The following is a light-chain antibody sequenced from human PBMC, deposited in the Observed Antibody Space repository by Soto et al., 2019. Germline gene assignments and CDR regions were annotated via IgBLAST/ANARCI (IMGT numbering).Light chain of an antibody. V-gene: IGLV1-51*01. Sequence: QSALTQPPSVSAAPGQKVTISCSGSSSNIGNNYVSWYQQLPGTAPKLLIYDNNKRPSGIPDRFSGSKSGTSATLGITGLQTGDEAEYYCGTWDSSLSAGEFGGGTKLTVL. CDR1: SSNIGNNY. CDR2: DNN. J-gene: IGLJ2*01. CDR3: GTWDSSLSAGE.